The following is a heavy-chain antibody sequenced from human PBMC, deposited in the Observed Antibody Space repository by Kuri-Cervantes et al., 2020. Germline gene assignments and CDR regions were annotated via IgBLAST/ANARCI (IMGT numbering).Heavy chain of an antibody. J-gene: IGHJ4*02. V-gene: IGHV3-30*03. CDR1: GFTFSSYW. Sequence: GGSLRLSCAASGFTFSSYWMSWVRQAPGKGLEWVAVISYDGSNKYYADSVKGRFTISRDNSKNTLYLQMNSLRAEDTAVYYCARVGGDGSDYWGQGTLVTVSS. D-gene: IGHD1-26*01. CDR2: ISYDGSNK. CDR3: ARVGGDGSDY.